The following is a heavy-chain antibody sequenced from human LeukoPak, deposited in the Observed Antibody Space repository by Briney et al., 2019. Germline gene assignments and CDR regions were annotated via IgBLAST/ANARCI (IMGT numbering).Heavy chain of an antibody. Sequence: ASVKVSCKASGYTFTSYDINWVRQATGQGLEWMGWMNPNSGNTGYAQKFQGRVTMTRNTSISTAYMELSSLRSEDTAVYYCARGLEEDYVDGGPNYYGMDVWGQGTTVTVSS. D-gene: IGHD4-17*01. CDR1: GYTFTSYD. J-gene: IGHJ6*02. V-gene: IGHV1-8*01. CDR3: ARGLEEDYVDGGPNYYGMDV. CDR2: MNPNSGNT.